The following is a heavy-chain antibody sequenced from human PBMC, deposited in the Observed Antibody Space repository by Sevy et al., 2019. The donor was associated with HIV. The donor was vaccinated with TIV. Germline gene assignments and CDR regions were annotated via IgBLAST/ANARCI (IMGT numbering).Heavy chain of an antibody. V-gene: IGHV4-4*07. J-gene: IGHJ5*02. CDR3: ARDTPPLRFLEWFNWFDP. Sequence: SETLSLTCTVSGGSISSYYWSWIRQPAGKGLEWIGRIYTSGSTNYNPSLKSRVTMSVDTSKNQFSLKLSSVTAADTAGYYCARDTPPLRFLEWFNWFDPWGQGTLVTVSS. D-gene: IGHD3-3*01. CDR2: IYTSGST. CDR1: GGSISSYY.